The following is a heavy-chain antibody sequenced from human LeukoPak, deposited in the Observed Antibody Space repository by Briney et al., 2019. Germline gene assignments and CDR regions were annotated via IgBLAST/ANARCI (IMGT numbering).Heavy chain of an antibody. CDR3: VKDPSSGWYGGGFDY. Sequence: PGGSLRLSCSASGFTFSSYAMHWVRQAPGKGLEYVSAISSNGGSTYYADSVKGRFTISRDNSKNTLYLQMSNLRAEDTAVYYCVKDPSSGWYGGGFDYWGQGTLVTVSS. CDR1: GFTFSSYA. V-gene: IGHV3-64D*09. J-gene: IGHJ4*02. D-gene: IGHD6-19*01. CDR2: ISSNGGST.